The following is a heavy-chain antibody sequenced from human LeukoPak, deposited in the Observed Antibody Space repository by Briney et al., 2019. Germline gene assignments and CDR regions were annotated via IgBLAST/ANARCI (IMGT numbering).Heavy chain of an antibody. CDR1: GFTFSTYW. D-gene: IGHD5-12*01. CDR2: IKSDGSST. Sequence: PGGSLRLSCVASGFTFSTYWMHWVRQAPGKGLVWVSHIKSDGSSTSYADSVKGRFTISRDNAKNTLYLQMNSLRADDTAVYYCARDRGYTQDYWGQGTLVTVSS. J-gene: IGHJ4*02. V-gene: IGHV3-74*01. CDR3: ARDRGYTQDY.